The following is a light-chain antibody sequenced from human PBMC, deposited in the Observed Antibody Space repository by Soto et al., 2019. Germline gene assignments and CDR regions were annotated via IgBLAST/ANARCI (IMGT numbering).Light chain of an antibody. J-gene: IGLJ2*01. CDR1: SSNIGNNY. CDR3: GTWDSSLSAVV. Sequence: QSVLTQPPSVSAAPGQKVTISCSGTSSNIGNNYVSWYQQFPGSAPKLLIYVNNFRPSGIPDRFSGSKSGTSATLGIAGLQTGDEADYYCGTWDSSLSAVVFGGGTKLTVL. CDR2: VNN. V-gene: IGLV1-51*01.